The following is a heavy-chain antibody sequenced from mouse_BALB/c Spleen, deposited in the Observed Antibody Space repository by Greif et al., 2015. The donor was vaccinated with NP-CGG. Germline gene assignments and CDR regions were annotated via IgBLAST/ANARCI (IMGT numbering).Heavy chain of an antibody. D-gene: IGHD4-1*01. V-gene: IGHV1-84*02. CDR1: GYTFTDYY. J-gene: IGHJ4*01. Sequence: QVHVKQSGPELVKPGASVKISCKASGYTFTDYYINWVKQKPGQGLEWIGWIYPGSGNTKYNEKFKGKATLTVDTSSSTAYMQISSLTSEGTTVYFCARRTGTEAMDYWGQGTSVTVSS. CDR2: IYPGSGNT. CDR3: ARRTGTEAMDY.